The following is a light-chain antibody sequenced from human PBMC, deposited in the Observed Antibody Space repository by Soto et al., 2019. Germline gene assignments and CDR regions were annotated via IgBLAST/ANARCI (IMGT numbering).Light chain of an antibody. J-gene: IGKJ1*01. V-gene: IGKV1-39*01. CDR2: AAS. Sequence: MKMTQSPSILSATVGDSVTSPCRASQNIKTYLNWYQQKPGKAPKLLIYAASSLHSGVPSRFSGSVSGTDFTLTISSLQPEDFANYYCQQSFSSRPWTFGQGTKVDIK. CDR1: QNIKTY. CDR3: QQSFSSRPWT.